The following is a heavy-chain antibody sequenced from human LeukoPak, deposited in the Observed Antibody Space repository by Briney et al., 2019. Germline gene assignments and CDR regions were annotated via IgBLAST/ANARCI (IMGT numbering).Heavy chain of an antibody. D-gene: IGHD3-22*01. CDR1: GFTFSGYA. CDR3: AKDVYYYDSSGYYYWFDP. V-gene: IGHV3-23*01. J-gene: IGHJ5*02. Sequence: GGSLRLSCAASGFTFSGYAMSWVRQAPGKGLEWVSAISGSGGSTYYADSVKGRFTISRDNSKNTLYLQMNSLRAEDTAVYYCAKDVYYYDSSGYYYWFDPWGQGTLVTVSS. CDR2: ISGSGGST.